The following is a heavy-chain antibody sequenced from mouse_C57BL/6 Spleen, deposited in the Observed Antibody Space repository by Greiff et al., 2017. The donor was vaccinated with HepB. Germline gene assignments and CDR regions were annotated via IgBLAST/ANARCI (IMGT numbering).Heavy chain of an antibody. CDR1: GFTFTDYY. J-gene: IGHJ4*01. CDR3: ARSLIYYDYSRYAMDY. D-gene: IGHD2-4*01. Sequence: EVKLVESGGGLVQPGGSLSLSCAASGFTFTDYYMSWVRQPPGKALEWLGFIRNKANGYTTEYSASVKGRFTISRDNSQSILYLQMNALRAEDSATYYCARSLIYYDYSRYAMDYWGQGTSVTVSS. V-gene: IGHV7-3*01. CDR2: IRNKANGYTT.